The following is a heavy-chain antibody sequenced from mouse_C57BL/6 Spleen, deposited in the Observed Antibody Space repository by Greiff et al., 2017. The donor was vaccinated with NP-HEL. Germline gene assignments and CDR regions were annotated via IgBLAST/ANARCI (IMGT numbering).Heavy chain of an antibody. CDR3: ARQGSSSKAWFAY. J-gene: IGHJ3*01. V-gene: IGHV5-6*01. CDR2: ISSGGSYT. CDR1: GFTFSSYG. D-gene: IGHD1-1*01. Sequence: EVQGVESGGDLVKPGGSLKLSCAASGFTFSSYGMSWVRQTPDKRLEWVATISSGGSYTYYPDSVKGRFTISRDNAKNTLYLQMSSLKSEDTAMYYCARQGSSSKAWFAYWGQGTLVTVSA.